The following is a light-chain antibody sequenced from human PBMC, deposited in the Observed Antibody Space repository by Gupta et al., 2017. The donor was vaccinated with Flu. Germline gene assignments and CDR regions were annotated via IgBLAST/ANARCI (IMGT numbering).Light chain of an antibody. CDR2: GAS. CDR1: QSVRSSY. V-gene: IGKV3-20*01. Sequence: PGTLSLSPGERATLSCRASQSVRSSYLAWYQQKPGQAPRLLIYGASSRATGIPDRFSGSGSGTDFTLTISRLEPEDFAVYYCQQDCSSPRAFGQGTKLEIK. CDR3: QQDCSSPRA. J-gene: IGKJ2*01.